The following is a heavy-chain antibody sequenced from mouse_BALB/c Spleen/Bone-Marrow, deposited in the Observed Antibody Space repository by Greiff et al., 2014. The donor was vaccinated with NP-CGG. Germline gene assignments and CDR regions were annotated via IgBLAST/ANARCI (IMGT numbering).Heavy chain of an antibody. Sequence: VQLQQSGAELVKPGASVKLSCTASGFNIKDTYMHWVKQRPEQGLEWIGRIDPANGNTKYDPKFQGKATITADTSSNTAYLQLSSLTSDDTAVYYCARYYYGSSYFDYWGQGTTLTVSS. V-gene: IGHV14-3*02. CDR2: IDPANGNT. CDR3: ARYYYGSSYFDY. J-gene: IGHJ2*01. CDR1: GFNIKDTY. D-gene: IGHD1-1*01.